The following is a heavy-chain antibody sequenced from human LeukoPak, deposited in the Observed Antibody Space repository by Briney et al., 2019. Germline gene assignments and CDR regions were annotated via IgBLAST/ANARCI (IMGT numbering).Heavy chain of an antibody. D-gene: IGHD3-3*01. CDR2: INHSGST. V-gene: IGHV4-34*01. J-gene: IGHJ4*02. Sequence: SETLSLTCAVYGGSFSGYYWSWIRQPPGKGLEWIGEINHSGSTNYNPSLKSRVTISVDTSKNQFSLKLSSVTAADTALYYCAKAPGGDFWSGSQYFFDYWGQGTLVTVSS. CDR1: GGSFSGYY. CDR3: AKAPGGDFWSGSQYFFDY.